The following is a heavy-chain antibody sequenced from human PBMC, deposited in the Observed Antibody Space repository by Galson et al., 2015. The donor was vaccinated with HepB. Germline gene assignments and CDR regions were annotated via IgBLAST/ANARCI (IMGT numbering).Heavy chain of an antibody. J-gene: IGHJ4*02. V-gene: IGHV3-23*01. CDR3: VKDRRIVVDKLTHREPDY. CDR1: GFTVSSNY. Sequence: SLRLSCAASGFTVSSNYMSWVRQAPGKGLEWVSAISGSGGSTYYADSVKGRFTISRDNSKNTLYLQMNSLRAEDTAVYYCVKDRRIVVDKLTHREPDYWGQGTLVTVSS. CDR2: ISGSGGST. D-gene: IGHD3-22*01.